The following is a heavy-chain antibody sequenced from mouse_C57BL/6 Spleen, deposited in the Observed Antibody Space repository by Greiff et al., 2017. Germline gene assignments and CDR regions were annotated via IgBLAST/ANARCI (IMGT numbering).Heavy chain of an antibody. V-gene: IGHV7-3*01. D-gene: IGHD2-4*01. CDR3: ARIYYDYENYFDY. J-gene: IGHJ2*01. CDR1: GFTFTDYY. Sequence: EVQLQQSGGGLVQPGGSLSLSCAASGFTFTDYYMSWVRQPPGKALEWLGFIRNKANGYTTEYSASVKGRFTISRDNSQSILYPQMNALRAEDSATYYCARIYYDYENYFDYWGQGTTLTVSS. CDR2: IRNKANGYTT.